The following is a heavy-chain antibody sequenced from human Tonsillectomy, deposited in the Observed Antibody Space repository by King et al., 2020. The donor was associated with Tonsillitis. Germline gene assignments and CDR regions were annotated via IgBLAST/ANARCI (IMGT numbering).Heavy chain of an antibody. Sequence: LQESGPGLVKPSQTLSLTCTVSGGSISSGDYYWSWIRPPPGKGLEWIGYIYYSGSTYYNPSLKSRVTISVATSKNQFSLKLSSVTAADTAVYYCASRHYGSGSYHFDYWGQGTLVTVSS. CDR2: IYYSGST. J-gene: IGHJ4*02. D-gene: IGHD3-10*01. V-gene: IGHV4-30-4*01. CDR3: ASRHYGSGSYHFDY. CDR1: GGSISSGDYY.